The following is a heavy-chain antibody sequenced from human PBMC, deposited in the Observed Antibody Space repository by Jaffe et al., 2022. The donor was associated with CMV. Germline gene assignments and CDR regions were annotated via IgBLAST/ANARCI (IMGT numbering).Heavy chain of an antibody. Sequence: EVQLVESGGGLVQPGGSLRLSCSASGFTFSSYAMHWVRQAPGKGLEYVSAISSNGGSTYYADSVKGRFTISRDNSKNTLYLQMSSLRAEDTAVYYCVKVIGSAPTGPFDYWGQGTLVTVSS. J-gene: IGHJ4*02. CDR3: VKVIGSAPTGPFDY. V-gene: IGHV3-64D*06. CDR1: GFTFSSYA. D-gene: IGHD3-22*01. CDR2: ISSNGGST.